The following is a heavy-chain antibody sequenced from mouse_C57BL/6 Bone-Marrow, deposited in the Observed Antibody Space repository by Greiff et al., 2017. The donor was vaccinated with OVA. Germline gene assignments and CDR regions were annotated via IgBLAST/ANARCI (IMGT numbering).Heavy chain of an antibody. Sequence: VQLQQSGPVLVKPGASVKMSCKASGYTFTDYYMNWVKQSHGKSLEWIGVINPYNGGTSYNQKFKGKATLTVDKSSSTAYMELNSLTSEDSAVYYCAHYYGSSGNYWGQGTTLTVSS. J-gene: IGHJ2*01. CDR3: AHYYGSSGNY. CDR2: INPYNGGT. V-gene: IGHV1-19*01. CDR1: GYTFTDYY. D-gene: IGHD1-1*01.